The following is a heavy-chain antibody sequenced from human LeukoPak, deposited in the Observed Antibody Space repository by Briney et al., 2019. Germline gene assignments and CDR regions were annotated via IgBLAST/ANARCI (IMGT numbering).Heavy chain of an antibody. D-gene: IGHD3-10*01. Sequence: ASVKVSCKASGYTFTSYGISRVRQAPGQGLEWVGWISAYNGNTNYAQKLQGRVTMTTDTSTSTAYMELRSLRSDDTAVYYCARDELWFGDLDYWGQGTLVTVSS. J-gene: IGHJ4*02. CDR2: ISAYNGNT. CDR3: ARDELWFGDLDY. V-gene: IGHV1-18*01. CDR1: GYTFTSYG.